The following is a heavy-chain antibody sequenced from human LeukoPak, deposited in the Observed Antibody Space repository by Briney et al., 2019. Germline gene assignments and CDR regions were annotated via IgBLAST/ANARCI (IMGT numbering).Heavy chain of an antibody. CDR2: INTDGSST. CDR3: ARGPVVPGATFDY. Sequence: PGGSLRLSCVASGFALSSHWMHWVGQAPGKGLVRVSRINTDGSSTTYADPVKGRFTISKDNAKNTLFLQMNNLRAEDTAVYYCARGPVVPGATFDYWGQGTLVTVSS. D-gene: IGHD1-26*01. V-gene: IGHV3-74*01. CDR1: GFALSSHW. J-gene: IGHJ4*02.